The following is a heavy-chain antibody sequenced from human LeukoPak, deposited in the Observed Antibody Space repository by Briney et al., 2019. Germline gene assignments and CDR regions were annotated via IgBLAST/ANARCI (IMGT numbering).Heavy chain of an antibody. CDR2: IYYSGST. D-gene: IGHD2-2*01. Sequence: SETLSLTCTVSGGSISSGDYYWSWIRQPPGKGLEWIGYIYYSGSTYYNPSLKSRVTTSVDTSKNQFSLKLSSVTAADTAVYYCARRHEYQPDYWGQGTLVTVSS. J-gene: IGHJ4*02. CDR1: GGSISSGDYY. V-gene: IGHV4-30-4*08. CDR3: ARRHEYQPDY.